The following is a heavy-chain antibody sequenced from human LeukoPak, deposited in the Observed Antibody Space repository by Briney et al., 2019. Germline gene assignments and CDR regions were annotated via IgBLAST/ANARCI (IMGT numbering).Heavy chain of an antibody. CDR1: GGSINSGSYY. V-gene: IGHV4-39*07. D-gene: IGHD3-10*01. CDR2: INHSGST. Sequence: SQTLSLTCTVSGGSINSGSYYWSWIRQPPGKGLEWIGEINHSGSTNYNPSLKSRVTISVDTSKNQFSLKLSSVTAADTAVYYCARAGTMVRGVIRKGYMDVWGKGTTVTVSS. CDR3: ARAGTMVRGVIRKGYMDV. J-gene: IGHJ6*03.